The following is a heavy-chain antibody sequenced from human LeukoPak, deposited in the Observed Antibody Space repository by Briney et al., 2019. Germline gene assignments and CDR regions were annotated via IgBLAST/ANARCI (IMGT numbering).Heavy chain of an antibody. CDR3: APQGYCTSTSCVMAY. CDR1: GFTFSSYV. Sequence: GGSLRLSCAASGFTFSSYVMSWVRQAPGKGLEWVSTISDDPGSTFYADSVKGRFTISRDNSKNTLHLQMNSLRAEDTAVYYCAPQGYCTSTSCVMAYWGQGTLVTVSS. V-gene: IGHV3-23*01. J-gene: IGHJ4*02. D-gene: IGHD2-2*01. CDR2: ISDDPGST.